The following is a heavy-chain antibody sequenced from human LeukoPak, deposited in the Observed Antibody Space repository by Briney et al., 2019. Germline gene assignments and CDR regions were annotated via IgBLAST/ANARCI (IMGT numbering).Heavy chain of an antibody. D-gene: IGHD3-16*01. CDR3: ARGSEYDYVWGSYGPHFDY. Sequence: PGGSLRLSCAASGFTFRSYWMSWVRQAPGKGLEWVANIKQDGSEKYYVDSVKGRFAISRDNAKNSLYLQMNSLRAEDTAVYYCARGSEYDYVWGSYGPHFDYWGQGTLVTVSS. V-gene: IGHV3-7*01. CDR2: IKQDGSEK. J-gene: IGHJ4*02. CDR1: GFTFRSYW.